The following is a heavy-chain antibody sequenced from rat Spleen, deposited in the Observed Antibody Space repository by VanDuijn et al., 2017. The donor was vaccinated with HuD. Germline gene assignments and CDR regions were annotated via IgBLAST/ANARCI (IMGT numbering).Heavy chain of an antibody. CDR1: GFTFSDYY. Sequence: EVQLVESDGGLVQPGRSLKLSCAASGFTFSDYYMAWVRQAPTKGLEWVATISYDGSSTYYRDSVKGRFTISRDNAKSTLYLQMDSLRSEDTATYYCARGWAVDYWGQGVMVTVSS. V-gene: IGHV5-29*01. CDR2: ISYDGSST. J-gene: IGHJ2*01. CDR3: ARGWAVDY. D-gene: IGHD4-6*01.